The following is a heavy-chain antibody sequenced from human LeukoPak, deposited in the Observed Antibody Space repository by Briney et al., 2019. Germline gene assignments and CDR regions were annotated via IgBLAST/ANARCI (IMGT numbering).Heavy chain of an antibody. CDR2: ISGIGGST. CDR1: GFTFSSYA. D-gene: IGHD3-16*02. J-gene: IGHJ4*02. V-gene: IGHV3-23*01. CDR3: ARSVAGRDYVWGSYRYPDY. Sequence: PGGSLRLSCAASGFTFSSYAMSWVRQAQGKGLEWVSAISGIGGSTYYADSVKGRFTISRDNAKNSVYLQMNSLRAEDTALYYCARSVAGRDYVWGSYRYPDYWGQGTLVTVSS.